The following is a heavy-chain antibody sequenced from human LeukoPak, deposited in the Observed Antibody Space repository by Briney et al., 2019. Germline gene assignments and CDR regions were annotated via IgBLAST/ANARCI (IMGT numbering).Heavy chain of an antibody. CDR3: ARDRGSYLNRVGA. J-gene: IGHJ5*02. V-gene: IGHV3-30*03. CDR2: ISSDSSNK. Sequence: SGGSLRLSCAASRFTFSNSGMHGVRQAPGEGLEWVAFISSDSSNKYYADSVKGRFSISRDNSKNTLYLQMNSLRAEDTAVYYCARDRGSYLNRVGAWGQGTLVTVSS. CDR1: RFTFSNSG.